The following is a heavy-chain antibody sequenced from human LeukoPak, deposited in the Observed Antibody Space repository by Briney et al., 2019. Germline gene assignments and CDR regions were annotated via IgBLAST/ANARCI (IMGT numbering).Heavy chain of an antibody. J-gene: IGHJ4*02. D-gene: IGHD2-15*01. CDR3: SRAPKYCSGGSCSLNRFDY. V-gene: IGHV3-7*01. Sequence: GGSLRLSCAASGFTFSSYWMSWVRQAPGKGLEWVANIKQDGSEKYYVDSVKGRFTISRDNAQNSLYLQMNSLRAEDTAVYYCSRAPKYCSGGSCSLNRFDYWGQGTLVTVSS. CDR2: IKQDGSEK. CDR1: GFTFSSYW.